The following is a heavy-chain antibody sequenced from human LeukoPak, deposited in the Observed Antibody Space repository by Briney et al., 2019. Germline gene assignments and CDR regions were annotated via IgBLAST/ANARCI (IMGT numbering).Heavy chain of an antibody. CDR3: ARVSRGGITASWFDP. V-gene: IGHV3-49*03. D-gene: IGHD6-13*01. Sequence: GGSLRLSCEGSGFTFGDYGVGWFRQAPGKGLQWVTSIRSNTYGGSTEYVPSVKGRFTISRDDSNSIAYLQMNSLKTEDTAIYYCARVSRGGITASWFDPWGQGTLVTVSS. J-gene: IGHJ5*02. CDR1: GFTFGDYG. CDR2: IRSNTYGGST.